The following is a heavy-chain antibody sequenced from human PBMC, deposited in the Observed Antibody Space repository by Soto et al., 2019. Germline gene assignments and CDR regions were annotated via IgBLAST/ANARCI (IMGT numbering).Heavy chain of an antibody. CDR3: ATGFWSGSIAHCFDY. D-gene: IGHD3-3*01. Sequence: QVHLVQTGAEVKKPGSSVKVSCKASGGSFSTYAINWLRQAPGQGLEWMGGIIPLFGTENYAQNFQDRFTFTADKSTTRAYMEVRSLTSEETAVYYCATGFWSGSIAHCFDYWGQGTLVTVSS. J-gene: IGHJ4*01. V-gene: IGHV1-69*06. CDR2: IIPLFGTE. CDR1: GGSFSTYA.